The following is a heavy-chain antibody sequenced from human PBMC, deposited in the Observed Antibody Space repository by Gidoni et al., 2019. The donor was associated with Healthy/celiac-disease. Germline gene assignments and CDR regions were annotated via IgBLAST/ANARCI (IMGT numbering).Heavy chain of an antibody. CDR3: TTDWRAARPPRSFDI. D-gene: IGHD6-6*01. CDR2: IKSKTDGGTT. J-gene: IGHJ3*02. CDR1: GFTFSNAW. V-gene: IGHV3-15*01. Sequence: EVQLVESGGGVVKPGGSLSLPCAASGFTFSNAWMSWVRQAPGKGLEWVGRIKSKTDGGTTDYAAPVKGRFTISRDDSKNTLYLQMNSLKTEDTAVYYCTTDWRAARPPRSFDIWGQGTMVTVSS.